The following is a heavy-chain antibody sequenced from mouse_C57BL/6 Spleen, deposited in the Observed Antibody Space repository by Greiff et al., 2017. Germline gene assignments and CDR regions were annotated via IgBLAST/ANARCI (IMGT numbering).Heavy chain of an antibody. CDR2: ISDGGSYT. D-gene: IGHD2-3*01. Sequence: EVKVEESGGGLVKPGGSLKLSCAASGFTFSSYAMSWVRQTPEKRLEWVATISDGGSYTYYPDNVKGRFTISRDNAKNNLYLQMSHLKSEDTAMYYCARAYDGYYGFAYWGQGTLVTVSA. CDR1: GFTFSSYA. J-gene: IGHJ3*01. V-gene: IGHV5-4*03. CDR3: ARAYDGYYGFAY.